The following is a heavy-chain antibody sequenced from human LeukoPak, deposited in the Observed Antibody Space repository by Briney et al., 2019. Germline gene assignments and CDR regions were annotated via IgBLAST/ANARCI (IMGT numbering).Heavy chain of an antibody. Sequence: PSETLSLTCTVSGYSISSGYYWGWIRQPPGKGLEWIGSIYYSGSTYYNPSLKSRVTISVDTSKNQCSLKLSSVTAADTAVYYCARGRGAMISSDWFDPWGQGTLVTVSS. V-gene: IGHV4-38-2*02. CDR1: GYSISSGYY. J-gene: IGHJ5*02. CDR3: ARGRGAMISSDWFDP. CDR2: IYYSGST. D-gene: IGHD2-2*01.